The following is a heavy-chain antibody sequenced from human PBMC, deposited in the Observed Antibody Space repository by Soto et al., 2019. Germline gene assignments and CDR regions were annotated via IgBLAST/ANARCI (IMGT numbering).Heavy chain of an antibody. CDR3: ARVRTVAMSGSPGDS. J-gene: IGHJ4*02. CDR2: IYHTGTT. CDR1: GYAISSGFY. D-gene: IGHD6-19*01. V-gene: IGHV4-38-2*01. Sequence: LSETLSLTCDVSGYAISSGFYWAWIRQPPGKRLEWIGNIYHTGTTYYNPSLKSRVTMSVDTSKNQFSLRLSSVTAADTAVFYCARVRTVAMSGSPGDSWGQGTLVTVSS.